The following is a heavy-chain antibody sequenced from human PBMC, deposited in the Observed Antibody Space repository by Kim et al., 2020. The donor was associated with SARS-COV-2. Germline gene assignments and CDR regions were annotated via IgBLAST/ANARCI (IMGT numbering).Heavy chain of an antibody. D-gene: IGHD6-13*01. J-gene: IGHJ3*02. Sequence: SVQGQFTISKDNSKNSLYLQMNSLRTEDTALYYCAKVRGSSSWYDAFDIWGQGTMVTVSS. V-gene: IGHV3-43*01. CDR3: AKVRGSSSWYDAFDI.